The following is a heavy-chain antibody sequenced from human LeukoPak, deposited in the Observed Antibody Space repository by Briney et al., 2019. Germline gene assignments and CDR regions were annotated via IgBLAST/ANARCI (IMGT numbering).Heavy chain of an antibody. D-gene: IGHD3-10*01. CDR2: IYYSGST. V-gene: IGHV4-39*07. CDR1: GGSISSYY. CDR3: AREGGYYGSGSYFDY. J-gene: IGHJ4*02. Sequence: SETLSLTCTVSGGSISSYYWSWIRQPPGKGLEWIGSIYYSGSTYYNPSLKSRVTISVDTSKNQFSLKLSSVTAADTAVYYCAREGGYYGSGSYFDYWGQGTLVTVSS.